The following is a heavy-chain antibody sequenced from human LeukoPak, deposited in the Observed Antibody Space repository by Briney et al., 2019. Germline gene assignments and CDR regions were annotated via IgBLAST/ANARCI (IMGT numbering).Heavy chain of an antibody. Sequence: ASVKVSCKVSGYTLTELSMHWVRQAPGKGLEWMGGFDPENGETIYAQKFQGRVTMTEDTSTDTAYMELSSLRSEDTAVYYCATSCYDILTGYRPLAYWGQGTLVTVSS. CDR1: GYTLTELS. CDR3: ATSCYDILTGYRPLAY. D-gene: IGHD3-9*01. V-gene: IGHV1-24*01. J-gene: IGHJ4*02. CDR2: FDPENGET.